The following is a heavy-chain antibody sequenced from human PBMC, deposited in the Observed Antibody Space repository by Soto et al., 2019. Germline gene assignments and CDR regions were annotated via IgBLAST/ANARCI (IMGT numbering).Heavy chain of an antibody. V-gene: IGHV3-30-3*01. D-gene: IGHD1-26*01. Sequence: QVQLVESGGGVVQPGMSLRLSCAASGFSFGAYTMHWVRQPPGKGLEWVAAISYDGNSEEYTDPVKGRFTASRDNFKNTVSLQMNGLKSEDTAVYYCARDGYSWRSDGFDIWGHGTMVTVSS. CDR3: ARDGYSWRSDGFDI. CDR2: ISYDGNSE. J-gene: IGHJ3*02. CDR1: GFSFGAYT.